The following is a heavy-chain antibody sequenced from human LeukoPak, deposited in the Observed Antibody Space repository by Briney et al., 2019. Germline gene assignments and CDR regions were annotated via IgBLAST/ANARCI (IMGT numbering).Heavy chain of an antibody. D-gene: IGHD2-21*02. CDR3: ARQVAYCGGDCYSYPDY. J-gene: IGHJ4*02. CDR2: IYPGDSDT. Sequence: GESLKISCKGSGYSFTSYWIGWVRQMPGKGLEWMGIIYPGDSDTRYSPSFQGQVSISADKSISTAYLQWSSLKASDTAMYYCARQVAYCGGDCYSYPDYWGQGTLVTVSS. V-gene: IGHV5-51*01. CDR1: GYSFTSYW.